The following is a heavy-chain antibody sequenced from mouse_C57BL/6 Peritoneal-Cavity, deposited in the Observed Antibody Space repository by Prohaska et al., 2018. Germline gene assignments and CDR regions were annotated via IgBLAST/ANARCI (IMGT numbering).Heavy chain of an antibody. V-gene: IGHV1-82*01. D-gene: IGHD2-3*01. CDR3: AYDGYYWYFDV. Sequence: VQLQQSGPELVKPGASVKISCKASGYAFSSSWMNWVKKRPGKGLEWIGRIYPGDGDTNYNGKFKGKATLTADKSSSTAYMQLSSLTSEDSAVYFCAYDGYYWYFDVWGTGTTVTVSS. CDR2: IYPGDGDT. CDR1: GYAFSSSW. J-gene: IGHJ1*03.